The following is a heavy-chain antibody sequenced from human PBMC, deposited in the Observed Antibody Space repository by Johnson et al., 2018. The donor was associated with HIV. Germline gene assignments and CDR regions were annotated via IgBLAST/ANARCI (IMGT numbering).Heavy chain of an antibody. CDR3: ARVLVRGPYPGYAFDI. CDR2: IYSGGST. Sequence: VQLVESGGGLVQPGGSLRLSCAASGFTVRSNYMSWVRQAPGKGLEWVSLIYSGGSTYYADSVKGRFTIYRDNSKNTLYLQMNSLRAEDTAVYYCARVLVRGPYPGYAFDIWGQGTKVTVSS. J-gene: IGHJ3*02. CDR1: GFTVRSNY. D-gene: IGHD3-10*01. V-gene: IGHV3-66*01.